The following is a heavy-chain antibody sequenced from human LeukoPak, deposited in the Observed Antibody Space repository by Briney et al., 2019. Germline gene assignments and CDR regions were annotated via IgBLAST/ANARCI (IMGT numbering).Heavy chain of an antibody. CDR3: AGQPMITFGRFDP. V-gene: IGHV4-59*11. D-gene: IGHD3-16*01. J-gene: IGHJ5*02. CDR1: GGSISSHY. Sequence: SETLSLTCTVSGGSISSHYWSWIRQPPGKGLEWIGYIYYSGSTNCNPSLKSRVTISVDTSKNQFSLKLSSVTAADTAVYYCAGQPMITFGRFDPWGQGTLVTVSS. CDR2: IYYSGST.